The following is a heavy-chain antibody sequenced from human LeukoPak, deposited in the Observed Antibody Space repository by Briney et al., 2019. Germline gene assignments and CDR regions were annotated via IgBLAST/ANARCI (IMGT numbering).Heavy chain of an antibody. D-gene: IGHD3-22*01. CDR2: INHSGRT. J-gene: IGHJ3*02. CDR3: AETPVVTLSAFDI. Sequence: SESLSLTRGVYGGLFQGYVWRCIPHPPGKGLQCMGEINHSGRTTYNPSLKSQVTQSLDTSRNQCFLKLTPVTAAGTAVYYFAETPVVTLSAFDIWGQGTLVTVSS. V-gene: IGHV4-34*01. CDR1: GGLFQGYV.